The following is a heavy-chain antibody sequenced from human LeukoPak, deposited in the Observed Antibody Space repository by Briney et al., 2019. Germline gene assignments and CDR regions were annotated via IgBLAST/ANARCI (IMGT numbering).Heavy chain of an antibody. Sequence: GGSLRLSCAASGFTFSSYAMSWVRQAPGKGLEWVSAISGSGGSTYYADSVKGRFTISRDNSKNTLYLQMNSLRAEDTAVYYCAKGPYYHGSGSYTDYWGQGTLVTVSS. CDR3: AKGPYYHGSGSYTDY. CDR2: ISGSGGST. D-gene: IGHD3-10*01. V-gene: IGHV3-23*01. CDR1: GFTFSSYA. J-gene: IGHJ4*02.